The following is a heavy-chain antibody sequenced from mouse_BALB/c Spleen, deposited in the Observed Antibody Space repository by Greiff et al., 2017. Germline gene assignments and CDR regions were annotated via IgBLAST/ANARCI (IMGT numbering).Heavy chain of an antibody. CDR2: IDPENGDT. CDR1: GFNIKDYY. J-gene: IGHJ3*01. CDR3: NARLLGFAY. Sequence: VQLQQSGAELVRSGASVKLSCTASGFNIKDYYMHWVKQRPEQGLEWIGWIDPENGDTEYAPKFQGKATMTADTSSNTAYLQLSSLTSEDTAVYYCNARLLGFAYWGQGTLVTVSA. V-gene: IGHV14-4*02.